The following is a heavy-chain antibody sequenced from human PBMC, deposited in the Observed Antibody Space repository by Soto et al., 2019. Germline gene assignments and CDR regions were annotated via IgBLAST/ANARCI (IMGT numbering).Heavy chain of an antibody. J-gene: IGHJ4*02. CDR1: GFTVTANY. D-gene: IGHD2-15*01. CDR2: IFTDGTT. CDR3: HGYGY. V-gene: IGHV3-53*01. Sequence: XVSLRLSCTVSGFTVTANYMSWVRQAPGKGLDWVSVIFTDGTTYYTDSVRGRFIISRDISKNTVDPQMSGRRAEDTAVYYCHGYGYWGQGTLVTVSS.